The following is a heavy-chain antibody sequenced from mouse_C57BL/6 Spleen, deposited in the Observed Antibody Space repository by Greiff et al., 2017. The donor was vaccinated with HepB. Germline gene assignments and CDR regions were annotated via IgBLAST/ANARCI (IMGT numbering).Heavy chain of an antibody. Sequence: EVMLVESGGGLVKPGGSLKLSCAASGFTFSSYAMSWVRQTPEKRLEWVATISDGGSYTYYPDNVKGRFTISRDNAKNNLYLQMSHLKSEDTAMYYCARDRDYYGSEYFDYWGQGTTLTVSS. V-gene: IGHV5-4*01. CDR2: ISDGGSYT. J-gene: IGHJ2*01. CDR3: ARDRDYYGSEYFDY. D-gene: IGHD1-1*01. CDR1: GFTFSSYA.